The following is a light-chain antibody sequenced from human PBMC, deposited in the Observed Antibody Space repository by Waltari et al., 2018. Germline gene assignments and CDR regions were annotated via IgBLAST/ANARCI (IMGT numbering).Light chain of an antibody. V-gene: IGKV3-20*01. J-gene: IGKJ2*01. CDR1: QSVDSAY. CDR3: QQYGNSPPYT. Sequence: EIVLTQSPGTLSLSPGDRATLSCRASQSVDSAYLAWFQQKPGQAPSLLIYGAASRATGIPDRFSGIASGTGFTLTISRLEPEDFAIYYCQQYGNSPPYTFGQGTKLEIK. CDR2: GAA.